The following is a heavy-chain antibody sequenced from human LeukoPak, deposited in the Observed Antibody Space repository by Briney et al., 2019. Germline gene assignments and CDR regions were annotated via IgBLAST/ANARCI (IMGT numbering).Heavy chain of an antibody. D-gene: IGHD2-21*01. CDR2: INPNSGGT. CDR3: ARYSRLNYYYGMDV. J-gene: IGHJ6*02. V-gene: IGHV1-2*02. Sequence: ASVKVSCKASGYTFTGYYMHWVRQAPGQGLEWMGWINPNSGGTNYAQKFQGRATMTRDTSISTAYMELSRLRSDDTAVYYCARYSRLNYYYGMDVWGQGTTVTVSS. CDR1: GYTFTGYY.